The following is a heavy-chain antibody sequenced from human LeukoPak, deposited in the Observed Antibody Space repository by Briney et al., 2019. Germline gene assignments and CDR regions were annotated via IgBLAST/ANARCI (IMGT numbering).Heavy chain of an antibody. CDR2: ISDSGDQT. J-gene: IGHJ4*02. D-gene: IGHD4-17*01. Sequence: GGSLSLSCVASGFTFSKYDMSWLPQAPGKGLEWVSGISDSGDQTYYADSVRARFTISRDNSKNTLYLQVNSLRAEDTALYYCAKEITLTTAYFDYWGQGTLVTVSS. CDR1: GFTFSKYD. CDR3: AKEITLTTAYFDY. V-gene: IGHV3-23*01.